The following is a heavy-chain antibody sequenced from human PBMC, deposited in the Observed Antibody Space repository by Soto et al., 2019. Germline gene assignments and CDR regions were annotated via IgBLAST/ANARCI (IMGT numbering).Heavy chain of an antibody. V-gene: IGHV2-5*01. CDR1: GFSLRTYAAG. J-gene: IGHJ4*02. CDR3: AQSRGSAAGLLES. D-gene: IGHD2-2*01. Sequence: QIALKESGPTLVRPTQTLTMTCTLSGFSLRTYAAGVGWVRQPPGRAPQWLALIYWNDDRRYSPSLKRRLSINTDSSRHQVVLPMTDMDPVNTGTYYCAQSRGSAAGLLESWGQGILVTVSS. CDR2: IYWNDDR.